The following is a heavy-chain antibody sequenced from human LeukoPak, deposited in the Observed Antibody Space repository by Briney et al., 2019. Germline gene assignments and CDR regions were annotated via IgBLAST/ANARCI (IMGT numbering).Heavy chain of an antibody. D-gene: IGHD6-6*01. CDR2: INHSGST. CDR3: ARVRGSSAPTDFDY. J-gene: IGHJ4*02. V-gene: IGHV4-34*01. CDR1: GGSISSYY. Sequence: PSETLSLTCTVSGGSISSYYWSWIRQPPGKGLEWIGEINHSGSTNYNPSLKSRVTISVDTSKNQFSLKLSSVTAADTAVYYCARVRGSSAPTDFDYWGQGTLVTVSS.